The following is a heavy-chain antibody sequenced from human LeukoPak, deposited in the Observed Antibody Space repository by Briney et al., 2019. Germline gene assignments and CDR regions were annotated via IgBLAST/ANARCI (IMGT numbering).Heavy chain of an antibody. CDR2: ISAYNGNT. CDR3: AREVAGTLHWFDP. J-gene: IGHJ5*02. D-gene: IGHD6-19*01. CDR1: GYTFTSYG. V-gene: IGHV1-18*01. Sequence: ASVKVSCKASGYTFTSYGISWVRQAPGQGVEWMGWISAYNGNTNYAQKLQGRVTMTTDTSTSTAYMEPRSLRSDDTAVYYCAREVAGTLHWFDPWGQGTLVTVSS.